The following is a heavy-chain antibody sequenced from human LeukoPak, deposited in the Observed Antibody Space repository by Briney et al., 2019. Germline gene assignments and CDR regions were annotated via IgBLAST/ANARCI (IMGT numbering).Heavy chain of an antibody. CDR1: GFTFSSYA. D-gene: IGHD3-9*01. CDR3: AKPYSGTILTGWFDP. J-gene: IGHJ5*02. CDR2: ISGSGGST. V-gene: IGHV3-23*01. Sequence: GGSLRLSCAASGFTFSSYAMTWVRQAPGKGLEWVSIISGSGGSTSYADSVKGRFAISRDNSKNTLYLQMNSLRAEDTALYYCAKPYSGTILTGWFDPWGQGTLVTVSS.